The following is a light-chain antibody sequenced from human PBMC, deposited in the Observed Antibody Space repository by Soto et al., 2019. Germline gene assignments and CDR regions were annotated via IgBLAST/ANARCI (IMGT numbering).Light chain of an antibody. J-gene: IGKJ3*01. V-gene: IGKV3-20*01. CDR3: QQYGSSLFT. CDR1: QYVSTTF. CDR2: GTS. Sequence: EIVLTQSPGTLSLSPGERATLSCRASQYVSTTFFAWYQQKPGQAPRLLIYGTSNRATGIPDRFSGSGSGTDFTLTISRPEPEDFAVYYCQQYGSSLFTFGPGTKVDIK.